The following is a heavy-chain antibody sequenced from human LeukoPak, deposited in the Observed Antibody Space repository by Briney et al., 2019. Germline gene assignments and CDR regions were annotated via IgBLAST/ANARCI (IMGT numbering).Heavy chain of an antibody. CDR3: ARTPHPLVYPAGAFDY. Sequence: RASVKVSCKASGYTFTGYYMHWVRQAPGQGLEWMGRINPNSGGTNYAQKFQGRDTMTRDTSISTAYMELSRLRSDDTAVYYWARTPHPLVYPAGAFDYWGQGTLVTVSS. V-gene: IGHV1-2*06. CDR1: GYTFTGYY. D-gene: IGHD6-6*01. J-gene: IGHJ4*02. CDR2: INPNSGGT.